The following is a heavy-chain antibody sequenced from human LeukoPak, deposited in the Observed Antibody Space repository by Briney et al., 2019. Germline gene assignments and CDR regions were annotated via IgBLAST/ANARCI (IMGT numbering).Heavy chain of an antibody. Sequence: ASVKVSCKASGYTFTSYDINWVRQATGQGLEWMGWMNPNSGNTGYAQKLQGRVTITRNTSISTAYMELSSLRSEDTAVYYCARTGPDYDFWSGYPNFDYWGQGTLVTVSS. CDR2: MNPNSGNT. V-gene: IGHV1-8*03. CDR1: GYTFTSYD. J-gene: IGHJ4*02. CDR3: ARTGPDYDFWSGYPNFDY. D-gene: IGHD3-3*01.